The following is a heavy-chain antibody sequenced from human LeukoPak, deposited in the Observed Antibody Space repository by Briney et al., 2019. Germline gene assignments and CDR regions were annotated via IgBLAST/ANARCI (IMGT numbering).Heavy chain of an antibody. CDR2: IFYSGTT. J-gene: IGHJ4*02. CDR1: GGSISSTTYY. Sequence: PSETLSLTCTVSGGSISSTTYYWGWIRQPPGKGLEWIGSIFYSGTTYYNPSLKSRVTMSIDTSKNQFSLRLTSVTAADTAVYYCARLSGSGTGRGTLAYWGQGTLVTVSS. CDR3: ARLSGSGTGRGTLAY. V-gene: IGHV4-39*01. D-gene: IGHD1-1*01.